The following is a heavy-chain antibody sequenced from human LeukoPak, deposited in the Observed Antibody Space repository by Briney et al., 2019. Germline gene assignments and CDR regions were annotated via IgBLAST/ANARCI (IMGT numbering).Heavy chain of an antibody. Sequence: GGSLRLSCAASGFAFSSYAMSWVRQAPGKGLEWVSVISNSGGSTNYADSVKGRFTISRDNSKNTLYLQMNSLRAEDTAVYYCAKNDQFSGSWYFDCWGQGTLVTVSS. CDR1: GFAFSSYA. CDR2: ISNSGGST. D-gene: IGHD1-26*01. V-gene: IGHV3-23*01. J-gene: IGHJ4*02. CDR3: AKNDQFSGSWYFDC.